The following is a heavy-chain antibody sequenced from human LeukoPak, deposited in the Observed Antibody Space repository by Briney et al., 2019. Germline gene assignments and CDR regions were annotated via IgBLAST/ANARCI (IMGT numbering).Heavy chain of an antibody. D-gene: IGHD3-22*01. CDR3: ARVNYDSSGYFFDY. CDR2: IYYSGST. V-gene: IGHV4-59*01. J-gene: IGHJ4*02. Sequence: SETLSLTCTVSGGSISSYYWSWIRQPPGKGLEWVGYIYYSGSTNYNPSLKSRVTISVDTSKNQFSLKLSSVTAADTAVYYCARVNYDSSGYFFDYWGQGTLVTVSS. CDR1: GGSISSYY.